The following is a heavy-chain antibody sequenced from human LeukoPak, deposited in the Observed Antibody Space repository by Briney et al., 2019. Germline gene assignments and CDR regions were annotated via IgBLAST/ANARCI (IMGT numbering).Heavy chain of an antibody. V-gene: IGHV3-21*01. Sequence: PGGSLRLSCAASGFTFSSYSMNWVRQAPGKGLEWVSSISSSSSYIYYADSVKGRFTISRDNAKNSLYLQMNSLRAEDTAVYYCARERIGTGGFDYWGQGTLVTVSS. CDR3: ARERIGTGGFDY. J-gene: IGHJ4*02. CDR2: ISSSSSYI. CDR1: GFTFSSYS. D-gene: IGHD1-1*01.